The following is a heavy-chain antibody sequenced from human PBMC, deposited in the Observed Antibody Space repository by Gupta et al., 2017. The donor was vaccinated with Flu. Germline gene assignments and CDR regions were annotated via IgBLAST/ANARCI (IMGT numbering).Heavy chain of an antibody. D-gene: IGHD1-1*01. CDR1: GFAFHHYY. Sequence: QVQLLESGGGLVEPGGSLRLSCAASGFAFHHYYLAWVRQAPGKGLEWISYISSGSRTINYADSVKGRFTIARDDAKKSLYLQMNSLRAEDSAVYYCARDRTEAFSNYGMDVWGQGTTVTVSS. CDR2: ISSGSRTI. J-gene: IGHJ6*02. CDR3: ARDRTEAFSNYGMDV. V-gene: IGHV3-11*01.